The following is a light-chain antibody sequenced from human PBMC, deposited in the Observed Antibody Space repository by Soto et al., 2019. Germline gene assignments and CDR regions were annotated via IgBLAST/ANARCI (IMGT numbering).Light chain of an antibody. CDR2: DVG. Sequence: QSALTQPASVSGSPGQSITISCTGTSSDVGGYNYVSWYQQHPGKAPKLLIYDVGSRPSGVSSRFSGSKSGITASLTISGLQAEDEADYYCNSYRTNGTLDVFGTGTKLTVL. CDR3: NSYRTNGTLDV. CDR1: SSDVGGYNY. J-gene: IGLJ1*01. V-gene: IGLV2-14*03.